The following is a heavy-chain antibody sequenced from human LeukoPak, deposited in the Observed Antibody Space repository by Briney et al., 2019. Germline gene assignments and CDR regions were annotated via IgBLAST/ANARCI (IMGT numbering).Heavy chain of an antibody. CDR2: ISAYNGNT. Sequence: ASVKVSCKASGYTFTSYDINWVRQATGQGLEWMGWISAYNGNTNYAQKLQGRVTMTTDTSTSTAYMELRSLRSDDTAVYYCARESHRLYDYVWGSYESKHYWGQGTLVTVSS. D-gene: IGHD3-16*01. J-gene: IGHJ4*02. CDR1: GYTFTSYD. CDR3: ARESHRLYDYVWGSYESKHY. V-gene: IGHV1-18*01.